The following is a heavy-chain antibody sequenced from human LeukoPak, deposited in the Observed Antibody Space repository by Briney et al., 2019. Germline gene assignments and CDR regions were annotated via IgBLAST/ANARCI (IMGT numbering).Heavy chain of an antibody. V-gene: IGHV3-30*03. CDR1: GFSFTNYA. Sequence: GGSLRLSCTGSGFSFTNYAMHWVRQAPGEGLEWVAVISYDESKIYYADSVKGRFTISRDLSTNTLYLQMNSLTTEDTAMYFCGGRPVAAEYFQHWGQGTLVTVSS. J-gene: IGHJ1*01. CDR2: ISYDESKI. CDR3: GGRPVAAEYFQH. D-gene: IGHD3-16*01.